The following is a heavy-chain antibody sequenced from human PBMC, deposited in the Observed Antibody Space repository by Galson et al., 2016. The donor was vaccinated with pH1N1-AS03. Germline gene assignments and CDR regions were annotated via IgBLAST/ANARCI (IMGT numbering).Heavy chain of an antibody. CDR2: IDEGGSHP. Sequence: SLRLSCAASGFTFSKTGMNWVRQAPGKGPEWVSSIDEGGSHPYSADSLQGRITISRDNTRNSLFLHMNSLRAEDTAVYYRVTDGTFGSTIEHWGQGTLVTVSS. CDR1: GFTFSKTG. D-gene: IGHD2-15*01. J-gene: IGHJ4*02. V-gene: IGHV3-21*01. CDR3: VTDGTFGSTIEH.